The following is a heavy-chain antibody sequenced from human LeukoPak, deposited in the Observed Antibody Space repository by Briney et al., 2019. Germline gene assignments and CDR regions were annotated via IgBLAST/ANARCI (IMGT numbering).Heavy chain of an antibody. Sequence: PSETLSLTCAVSGYSISSGYYWGWIRQPPGRGLEWIGSIYHSGSTYYNPSLKSRVTISVDTSKNQFSLKLSSVTAADTAVYYCARVYCINTSCHRAEYFQHWGQGTLVTVSS. CDR1: GYSISSGYY. D-gene: IGHD2-2*01. CDR2: IYHSGST. CDR3: ARVYCINTSCHRAEYFQH. V-gene: IGHV4-38-2*01. J-gene: IGHJ1*01.